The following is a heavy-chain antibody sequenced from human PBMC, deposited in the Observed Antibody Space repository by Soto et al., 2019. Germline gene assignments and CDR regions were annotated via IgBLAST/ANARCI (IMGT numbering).Heavy chain of an antibody. CDR3: ANDYTCSGGSCYLFDY. Sequence: EVQLLESGGGLVQPGGSLRLSCAASRFTFNNYAMSWVRQAPGKGLEWVSGISSTGDRTNYADSVKGRFTISRDNSKNXLYLQMNSLRDEDTAVYYCANDYTCSGGSCYLFDYWGQGTLVTVSS. J-gene: IGHJ4*02. V-gene: IGHV3-23*01. CDR1: RFTFNNYA. D-gene: IGHD2-15*01. CDR2: ISSTGDRT.